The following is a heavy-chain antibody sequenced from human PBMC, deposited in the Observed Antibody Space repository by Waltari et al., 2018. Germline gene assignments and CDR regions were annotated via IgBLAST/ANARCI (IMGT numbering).Heavy chain of an antibody. J-gene: IGHJ3*02. Sequence: QVNLVQSGADVRKPGASVPVACKASGYIFINYFLHWVRQAPGQGLEWIGRINCRNGGTDYAQKFQGRVTLTRDTSISTAYMELSGLTLDDTAIYYCTVIAGDFDIWGPGTMVTASS. D-gene: IGHD2-21*01. CDR2: INCRNGGT. CDR3: TVIAGDFDI. V-gene: IGHV1-2*06. CDR1: GYIFINYF.